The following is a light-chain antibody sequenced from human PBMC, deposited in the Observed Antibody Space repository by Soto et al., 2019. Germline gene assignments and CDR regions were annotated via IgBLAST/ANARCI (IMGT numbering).Light chain of an antibody. V-gene: IGKV3-20*01. CDR2: GAS. CDR1: QSVSNNY. J-gene: IGKJ3*01. Sequence: EIVLTQSPGTLSLSLGERATLACRASQSVSNNYLAWYQQKPGQAPRLLIYGASIRATGIPDRFSGSGSGTDFTLTISRLEPEDFAVYYCQHYGSSPPFTFGPGTTVDIK. CDR3: QHYGSSPPFT.